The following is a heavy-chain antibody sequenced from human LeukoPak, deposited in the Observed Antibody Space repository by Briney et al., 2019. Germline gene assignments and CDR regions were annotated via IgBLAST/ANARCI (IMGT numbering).Heavy chain of an antibody. V-gene: IGHV4-39*01. D-gene: IGHD3-3*01. CDR1: GGSISSSSYY. CDR3: ARGSVLRHFNY. CDR2: IYYSGST. Sequence: TSETLSRTCIVSGGSISSSSYYWGWIRQPPGKGLEWIGSIYYSGSTYYNPSLKSRVTISVDTSKNQFSLKLSSVTAADTAVYYCARGSVLRHFNYWGQGTLVTVSS. J-gene: IGHJ4*02.